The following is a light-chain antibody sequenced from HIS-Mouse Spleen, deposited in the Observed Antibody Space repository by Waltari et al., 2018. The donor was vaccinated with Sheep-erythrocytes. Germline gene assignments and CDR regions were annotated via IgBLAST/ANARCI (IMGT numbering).Light chain of an antibody. J-gene: IGLJ7*02. CDR1: SSNIGSNT. CDR3: AAWDDSLNGPV. CDR2: SNT. Sequence: QSVLTQPPSASVTPGQRVTISCSGSSSNIGSNTVNWYQQLPGTAPKLLIYSNTQRPSGVPDRFSGSKSGTSASLAISGLQSEDEADYYCAAWDDSLNGPVFGGGTQLTAL. V-gene: IGLV1-44*01.